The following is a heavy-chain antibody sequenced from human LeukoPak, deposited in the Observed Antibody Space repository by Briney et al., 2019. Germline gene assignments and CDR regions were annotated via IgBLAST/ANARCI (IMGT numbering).Heavy chain of an antibody. D-gene: IGHD6-13*01. CDR3: VKVSVAAPGSDY. Sequence: GGSLRLSCAASGFIYSNYRMTWVRQAPGKGLEWVANINQDGSEKYYVDSVKGRFTISRDNAKNSLYLQMNSLRAEDTALYYCVKVSVAAPGSDYWGQGTLVTVSS. V-gene: IGHV3-7*01. CDR2: INQDGSEK. CDR1: GFIYSNYR. J-gene: IGHJ4*02.